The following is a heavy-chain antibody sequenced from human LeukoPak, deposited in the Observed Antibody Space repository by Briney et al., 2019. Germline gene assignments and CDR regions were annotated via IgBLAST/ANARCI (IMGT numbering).Heavy chain of an antibody. CDR3: ARDLSGSYSFDY. CDR1: GLTFSNYD. Sequence: GGSLRLSCAASGLTFSNYDMHGVRQAPGRGLAWVAVISYDGSEKKDADSVKGRIIISRDNSKNTLYLEMNSLRVEDTAVYYCARDLSGSYSFDYWGQGTLVTVSS. V-gene: IGHV3-30*04. CDR2: ISYDGSEK. D-gene: IGHD1-26*01. J-gene: IGHJ4*02.